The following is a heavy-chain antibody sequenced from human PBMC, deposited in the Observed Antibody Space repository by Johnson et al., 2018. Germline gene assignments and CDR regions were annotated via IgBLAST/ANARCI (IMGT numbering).Heavy chain of an antibody. CDR3: ARDVFYGGLAYAIDA. J-gene: IGHJ3*01. D-gene: IGHD4/OR15-4a*01. CDR2: ITWDGRTP. CDR1: GFEFEDYT. Sequence: QLVQSGGVVVQPGGSLRLSCVTSGFEFEDYTLHWVRQAPGKGLEWVSLITWDGRTPYYADSVKGRFTISKDNYNNSLYLQMNSLRTEDTAFYYCARDVFYGGLAYAIDAWGQGTLVTVSS. V-gene: IGHV3-43*01.